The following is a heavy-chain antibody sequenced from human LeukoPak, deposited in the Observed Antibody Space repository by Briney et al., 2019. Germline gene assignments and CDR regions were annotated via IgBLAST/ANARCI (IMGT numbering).Heavy chain of an antibody. CDR1: GFTFSSYA. CDR2: ISGSGDNT. Sequence: PGGSLRLSCAASGFTFSSYAMNWVRQAPGKGLEWVSAISGSGDNTYYADSVKGRFTISRDSSKNTLYLQMNSLRAEDTAVYYCAKGRRSWPDGFDIWGQGTMVTVSS. CDR3: AKGRRSWPDGFDI. D-gene: IGHD6-13*01. J-gene: IGHJ3*02. V-gene: IGHV3-23*01.